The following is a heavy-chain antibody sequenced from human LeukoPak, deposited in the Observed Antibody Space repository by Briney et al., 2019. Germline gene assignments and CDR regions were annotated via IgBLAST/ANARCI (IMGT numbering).Heavy chain of an antibody. J-gene: IGHJ5*02. CDR2: ISSSSTI. V-gene: IGHV3-48*02. D-gene: IGHD3-22*01. CDR1: GFTFSSYS. Sequence: GGSLRLSCAASGFTFSSYSMNWVRQAPGKGLEWVSYISSSSTIYYADSVKGRFTISRDNAKNSLYLQMNSLRDEDTAVYYCARGTHYYYDSSGYYFSADWFDPWGQGTLVTVSS. CDR3: ARGTHYYYDSSGYYFSADWFDP.